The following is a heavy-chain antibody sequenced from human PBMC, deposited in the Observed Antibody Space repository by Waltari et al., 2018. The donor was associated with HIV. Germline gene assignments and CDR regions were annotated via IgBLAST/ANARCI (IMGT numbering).Heavy chain of an antibody. Sequence: QGHLVQSGAEMRKPGASVKVSCEASGYMFTNFGISWVRQAPGQGLEWMGRISNYNGNTNYAQKFRGRVTMTTDPSVSTAYMELRTLKSDDTATYYCAREGTFDIWGQATMVTVSS. J-gene: IGHJ3*02. CDR2: ISNYNGNT. V-gene: IGHV1-18*01. CDR1: GYMFTNFG. CDR3: AREGTFDI.